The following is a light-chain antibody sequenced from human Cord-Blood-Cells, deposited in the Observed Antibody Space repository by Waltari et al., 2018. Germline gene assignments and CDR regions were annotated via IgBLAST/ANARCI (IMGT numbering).Light chain of an antibody. CDR1: QSIGSS. Sequence: EIALTQSLDLQSATPKQTVTSPSRARQSIGSSLHLYQQRPDQSPKRLVKYASQSISGVPSRFSGSGSGTDCTLTINSLEAEDAATYYWHQSSSLPWTFGQGTKVEIK. J-gene: IGKJ1*01. CDR2: YAS. V-gene: IGKV6-21*02. CDR3: HQSSSLPWT.